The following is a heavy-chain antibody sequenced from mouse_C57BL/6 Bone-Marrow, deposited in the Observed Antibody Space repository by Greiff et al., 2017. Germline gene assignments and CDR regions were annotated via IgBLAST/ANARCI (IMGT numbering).Heavy chain of an antibody. CDR2: IWGGGST. V-gene: IGHV2-9*01. CDR1: GFSLTSYG. D-gene: IGHD2-2*01. J-gene: IGHJ4*01. CDR3: ATLWLRRRDYAMDY. Sequence: VKLQESGPGLVAPSQSLSITCTVSGFSLTSYGVDWVRQPPGKGLEWLGVIWGGGSTNYNSALMSRLSISKDNSKSQVFLKKNSLQTDDTAMYYCATLWLRRRDYAMDYWGQGTSVTVSS.